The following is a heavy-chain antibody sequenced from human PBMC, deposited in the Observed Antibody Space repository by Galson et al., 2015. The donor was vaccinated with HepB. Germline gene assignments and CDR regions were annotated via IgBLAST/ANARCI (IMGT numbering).Heavy chain of an antibody. J-gene: IGHJ6*02. D-gene: IGHD3-10*01. CDR1: GYMFSRYG. CDR3: ARDIRGVIGLVTERYYYNVMDV. Sequence: SVKVSCKASGYMFSRYGISWVRQAPGQGLEWMGWISGYNGDTNYAQSLQGRATMTTDTSTSSAYMELRSLRSDDTAVYFCARDIRGVIGLVTERYYYNVMDVWGQGTTVTVSS. CDR2: ISGYNGDT. V-gene: IGHV1-18*01.